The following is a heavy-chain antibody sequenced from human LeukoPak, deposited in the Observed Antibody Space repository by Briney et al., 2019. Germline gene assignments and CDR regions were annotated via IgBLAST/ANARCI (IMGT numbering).Heavy chain of an antibody. CDR3: AKVTWDVASENH. V-gene: IGHV3-23*01. CDR1: GFTFSSYA. CDR2: ISGSGGST. Sequence: PGGSLRLSCAASGFTFSSYAMTWVRQAPGKGLEWVSAISGSGGSTYYADSVKGRFTISRDNSKNTVYLQMNSLRAEDTAVYHCAKVTWDVASENHWGQGTLVTVSS. J-gene: IGHJ5*02. D-gene: IGHD1-26*01.